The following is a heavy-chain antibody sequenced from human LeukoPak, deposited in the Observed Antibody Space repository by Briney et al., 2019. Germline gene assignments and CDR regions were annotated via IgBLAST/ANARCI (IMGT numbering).Heavy chain of an antibody. V-gene: IGHV1-8*01. CDR2: MNPNSGNT. D-gene: IGHD2-15*01. J-gene: IGHJ4*02. CDR3: ARGRRSHCSGGSCYGYYFDY. Sequence: GASVKVSCKASGYTFTSYDINWVRQATGQGLEWMGWMNPNSGNTGYAQKFQGRVTMTRNTSISTAYMELSSLRSEDTAVYYCARGRRSHCSGGSCYGYYFDYWGQGTLATVSS. CDR1: GYTFTSYD.